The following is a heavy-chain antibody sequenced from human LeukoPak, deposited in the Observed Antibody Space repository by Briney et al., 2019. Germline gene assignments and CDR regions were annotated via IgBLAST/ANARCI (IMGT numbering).Heavy chain of an antibody. CDR3: SRSAYYDGSGNYYDY. CDR1: GFTVSNNY. V-gene: IGHV3-53*01. J-gene: IGHJ4*02. Sequence: PGGSLRLSCAASGFTVSNNYMSWVRQAPGKGLEWVSVIYSGGSTYYADSVKGRFTTSRDNAKNTLYLQMNGLRAEDTAVYYCSRSAYYDGSGNYYDYWGQGTLVTVSS. D-gene: IGHD3-22*01. CDR2: IYSGGST.